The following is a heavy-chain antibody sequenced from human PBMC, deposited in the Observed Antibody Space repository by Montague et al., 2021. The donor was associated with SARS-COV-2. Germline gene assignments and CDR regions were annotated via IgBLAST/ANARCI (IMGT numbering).Heavy chain of an antibody. Sequence: ETLSLTCAVYGGSFSGYNWGWVRQSPGKGLEWIGQINDGGGTKYNPSLKSRVTISLDTSKNQLSLRLSSVTAADTAVYYCARGVPGYWGQGTLVTVSS. CDR3: ARGVPGY. CDR1: GGSFSGYN. V-gene: IGHV4-34*01. J-gene: IGHJ4*02. D-gene: IGHD4/OR15-4a*01. CDR2: INDGGGT.